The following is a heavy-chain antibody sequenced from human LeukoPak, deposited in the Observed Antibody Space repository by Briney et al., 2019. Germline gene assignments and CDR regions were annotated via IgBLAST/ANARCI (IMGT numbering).Heavy chain of an antibody. CDR1: GFTFSSYW. Sequence: GGSLRLSCTASGFTFSSYWMHWVRQAPGKGLVWVSRINSDGGSTSYADSVKGRFTISRDNAKNTLYLQMNSLRAEDTAVYYCASPPGSGYTYKGYWGKGTLVTVSS. CDR3: ASPPGSGYTYKGY. D-gene: IGHD3-22*01. V-gene: IGHV3-74*01. J-gene: IGHJ4*02. CDR2: INSDGGST.